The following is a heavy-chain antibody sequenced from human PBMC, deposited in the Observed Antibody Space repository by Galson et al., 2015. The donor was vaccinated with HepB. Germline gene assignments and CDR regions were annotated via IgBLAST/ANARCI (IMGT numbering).Heavy chain of an antibody. J-gene: IGHJ4*02. Sequence: SVKVSCKASGGTFSSYTISWVRQAPGQGLEWMGRIIPILGIANYAQKFQGRVTITADKSTSTAYMELSSLRSEDTAVYYCARDQSNYDILTGYYRYFDYWGQGTLVTVSS. CDR1: GGTFSSYT. V-gene: IGHV1-69*04. CDR2: IIPILGIA. CDR3: ARDQSNYDILTGYYRYFDY. D-gene: IGHD3-9*01.